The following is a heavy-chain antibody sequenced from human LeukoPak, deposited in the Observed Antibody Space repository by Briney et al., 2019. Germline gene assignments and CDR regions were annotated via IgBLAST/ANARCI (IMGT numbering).Heavy chain of an antibody. Sequence: ASVKLSCKASGYTFTSYGISWVRQAPGQGLEWMGWISAYNGNTNYAQKLQGRVTMTTDTSTSTAYMEQRSLRSDDTAVYYCGTVGVYCSGDSCYSAEFDPWGQGTLVTVSS. V-gene: IGHV1-18*01. J-gene: IGHJ5*02. CDR2: ISAYNGNT. CDR3: GTVGVYCSGDSCYSAEFDP. D-gene: IGHD2-15*01. CDR1: GYTFTSYG.